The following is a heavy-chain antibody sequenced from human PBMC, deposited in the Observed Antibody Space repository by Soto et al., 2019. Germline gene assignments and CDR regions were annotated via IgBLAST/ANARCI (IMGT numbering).Heavy chain of an antibody. Sequence: PSETLSLTCAVSGGSISSSNWWWWVRQPPGKGQEWIEEIYHRGSTNYKPFLKSLTTIAENKSKNQFSLKLSSVTAADTAVYYCARVSGNYYYGMDVWGQGTTVTVSS. J-gene: IGHJ6*02. CDR1: GGSISSSNW. CDR2: IYHRGST. CDR3: ARVSGNYYYGMDV. D-gene: IGHD1-26*01. V-gene: IGHV4-4*02.